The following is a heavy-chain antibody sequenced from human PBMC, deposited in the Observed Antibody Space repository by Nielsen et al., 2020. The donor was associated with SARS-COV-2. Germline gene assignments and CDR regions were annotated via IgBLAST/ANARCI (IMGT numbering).Heavy chain of an antibody. J-gene: IGHJ4*02. D-gene: IGHD2/OR15-2a*01. CDR2: IYYSGSA. CDR1: GGSISSANYY. CDR3: ARIVMTVVSPDIFDS. V-gene: IGHV4-30-4*01. Sequence: SETLSLTCTVSGGSISSANYYWSWIRQPPGGGLEWIGYIYYSGSADYNPSLKSRLTISIDTSKNQFSLNLRSVSAADTAMYYCARIVMTVVSPDIFDSWGQGTLVTVSS.